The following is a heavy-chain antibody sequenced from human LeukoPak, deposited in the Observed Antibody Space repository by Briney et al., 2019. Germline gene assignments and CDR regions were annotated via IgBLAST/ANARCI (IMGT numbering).Heavy chain of an antibody. V-gene: IGHV3-48*03. CDR1: GFTFSSCE. Sequence: PGGSLRLSCAASGFTFSSCELNWVRQAPGKGLEWVSYISSSGSTIKYADSVKGRFTISRDNAKNSLYLQMNSLRAEDTAVYYCSAGEGYYDSSDYYSAWAFNVWGQGTMVTVSS. CDR3: SAGEGYYDSSDYYSAWAFNV. D-gene: IGHD3-22*01. J-gene: IGHJ3*01. CDR2: ISSSGSTI.